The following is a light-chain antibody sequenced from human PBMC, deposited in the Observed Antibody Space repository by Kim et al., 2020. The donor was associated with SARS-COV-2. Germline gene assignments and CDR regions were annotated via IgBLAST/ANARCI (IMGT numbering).Light chain of an antibody. J-gene: IGKJ4*01. CDR2: DAS. Sequence: LGERATPTLRAGQTVGGNLAWSQQRPGQAPRLLIYDASTRATDVPARFSGSGSGTEFTLTISSLQSEDFAVYYCLQFNNWPLTFGGGTKVDIK. CDR1: QTVGGN. CDR3: LQFNNWPLT. V-gene: IGKV3-15*01.